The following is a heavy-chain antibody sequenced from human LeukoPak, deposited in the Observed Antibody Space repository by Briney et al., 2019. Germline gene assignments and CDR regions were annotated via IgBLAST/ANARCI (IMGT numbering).Heavy chain of an antibody. V-gene: IGHV3-74*01. Sequence: PGGSLRLSCAASGFTFSSYWMHWVRQAPGKGLVWVSRINSDGSSTSYADSVKGRFTISRDNAKNTLYLQMNSLRAEDTAVYYCASGYYSSMVDYWGQGTLVTVSS. CDR2: INSDGSST. D-gene: IGHD6-13*01. J-gene: IGHJ4*02. CDR1: GFTFSSYW. CDR3: ASGYYSSMVDY.